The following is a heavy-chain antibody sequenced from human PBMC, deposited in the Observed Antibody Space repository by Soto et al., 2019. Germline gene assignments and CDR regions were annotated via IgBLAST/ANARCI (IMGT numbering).Heavy chain of an antibody. CDR2: IDPNGGGR. D-gene: IGHD1-26*01. V-gene: IGHV1-2*04. J-gene: IGHJ4*02. CDR1: GYSLTELS. CDR3: ARGSVGPTTDFDY. Sequence: ASVKVSCKVSGYSLTELSMHWVRQAPGKGLEWMGWIDPNGGGRDYAQKFQGWVTMTRDTSISTAYMELSRLKSDDTAVYYCARGSVGPTTDFDYWGQGTLVTVS.